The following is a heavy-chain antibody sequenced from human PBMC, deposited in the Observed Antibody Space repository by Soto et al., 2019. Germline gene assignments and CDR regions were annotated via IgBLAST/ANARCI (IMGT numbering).Heavy chain of an antibody. CDR3: ARVERGTATTVVDAFDI. J-gene: IGHJ3*02. V-gene: IGHV4-34*01. Sequence: QVKLQQWGAGLLKPSETLSLTCAVYGGFVSSGSYYWSWIRQPPGKGLEWIGEMSHSGGTHFNPSLKSRVTMSVDTSKNQFSLKMSSVTAADTALYYCARVERGTATTVVDAFDIWGPGTMVTVSS. CDR2: MSHSGGT. CDR1: GGFVSSGSYY. D-gene: IGHD1-1*01.